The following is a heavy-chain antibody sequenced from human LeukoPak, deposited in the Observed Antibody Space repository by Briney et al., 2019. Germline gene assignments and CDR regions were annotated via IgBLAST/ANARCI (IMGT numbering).Heavy chain of an antibody. Sequence: SETLSLTCTVSGGSISSGSSYWSWIRQPAGKGLEWIGRISTSGSTKYNPSLKSRVTIPVDTSKNQFSLKLSSVTAADTAEYYCARGPDYSNYVDYWGQGTLVTVSS. D-gene: IGHD4-11*01. CDR1: GGSISSGSSY. J-gene: IGHJ4*02. CDR3: ARGPDYSNYVDY. V-gene: IGHV4-61*02. CDR2: ISTSGST.